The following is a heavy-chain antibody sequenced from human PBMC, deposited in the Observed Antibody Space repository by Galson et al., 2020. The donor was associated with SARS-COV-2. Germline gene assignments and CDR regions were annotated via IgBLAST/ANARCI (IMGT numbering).Heavy chain of an antibody. Sequence: GGSLRLSCAASGFTFSSYAMSWVRQAPGKGLEWVSAISGSGGSTYYADSVKGRFTISRDNSKNTLYLQMNSLRAEDTAVYYCAKDGTKRELRPRFGSFCDYWGQGTLVTVSS. D-gene: IGHD1-7*01. J-gene: IGHJ4*02. CDR1: GFTFSSYA. CDR3: AKDGTKRELRPRFGSFCDY. CDR2: ISGSGGST. V-gene: IGHV3-23*01.